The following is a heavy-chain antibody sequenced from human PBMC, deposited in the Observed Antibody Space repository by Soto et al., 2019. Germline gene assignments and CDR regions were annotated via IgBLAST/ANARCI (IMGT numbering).Heavy chain of an antibody. CDR3: ARGNYIWGSYRPGHY. V-gene: IGHV1-8*01. J-gene: IGHJ4*02. Sequence: ASVNVSCKASGYTFTSYDINWVRQATGQGLEWMGWMNPNSGNTGYAQKFQGRVTMTRNTSISTAYRELSSLRSEDTAVYYCARGNYIWGSYRPGHYGGQGTLVTVPS. CDR1: GYTFTSYD. D-gene: IGHD3-16*02. CDR2: MNPNSGNT.